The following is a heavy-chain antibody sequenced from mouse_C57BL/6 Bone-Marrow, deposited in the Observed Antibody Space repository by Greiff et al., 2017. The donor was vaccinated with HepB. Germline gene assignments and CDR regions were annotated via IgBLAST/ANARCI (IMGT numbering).Heavy chain of an antibody. CDR1: GFTFTDYY. CDR3: ARYHYRSFAY. D-gene: IGHD2-14*01. Sequence: EVHLVESGGGLVQPGGSLSLSCAASGFTFTDYYMSWVRQPPGKALEWLGFIRNKANGYTTEYSASVKGRFTISRDNSQSILYLQMNALRAEDSATYYCARYHYRSFAYWGQGTLVTVSA. CDR2: IRNKANGYTT. V-gene: IGHV7-3*01. J-gene: IGHJ3*01.